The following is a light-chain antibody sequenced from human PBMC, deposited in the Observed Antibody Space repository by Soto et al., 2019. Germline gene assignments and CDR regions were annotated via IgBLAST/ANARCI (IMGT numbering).Light chain of an antibody. CDR3: SSYSSSSTLNV. V-gene: IGLV2-14*01. CDR2: EVS. CDR1: SSDVGGYNY. Sequence: QSVLTQPASVSGSPGQSITISCTGTSSDVGGYNYVSWYQQHPGKAPKLMIYEVSNRPSGVSNRFSGSKSGNTASLTISRLQAEDEADYYCSSYSSSSTLNVFGTGTKLTVL. J-gene: IGLJ1*01.